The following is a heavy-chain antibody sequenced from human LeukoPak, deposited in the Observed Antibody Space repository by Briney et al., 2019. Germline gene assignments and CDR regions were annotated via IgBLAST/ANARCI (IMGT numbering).Heavy chain of an antibody. D-gene: IGHD2-2*01. CDR3: ARDEGSSYPFDY. Sequence: GASVKVSCKASGYTFTKYYVHWVRQAPGQGLEWMGIINPSGGGTNYAQKFQGRVTMTRDTSTSTVYMELSSLRSEDTAVYFCARDEGSSYPFDYWGQGTLVTVSS. CDR2: INPSGGGT. V-gene: IGHV1-46*01. CDR1: GYTFTKYY. J-gene: IGHJ4*02.